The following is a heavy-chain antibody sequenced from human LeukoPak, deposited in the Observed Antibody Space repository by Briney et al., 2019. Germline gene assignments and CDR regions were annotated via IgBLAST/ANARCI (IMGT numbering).Heavy chain of an antibody. CDR1: GGSFSGYY. J-gene: IGHJ3*02. D-gene: IGHD2-21*02. CDR3: ATAYCGGDCRWGAFDI. Sequence: SETLSLTCAVYGGSFSGYYWSWIRQPPGKGLEWIGEINHSGSTNYNPSLKSRVTISVDTSKNQFSLKLSSVTAADTAVYYCATAYCGGDCRWGAFDIWGQGTMVTVSS. V-gene: IGHV4-34*01. CDR2: INHSGST.